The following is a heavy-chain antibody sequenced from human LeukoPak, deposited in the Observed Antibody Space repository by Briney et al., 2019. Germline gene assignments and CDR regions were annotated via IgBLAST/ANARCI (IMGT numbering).Heavy chain of an antibody. V-gene: IGHV4-34*01. D-gene: IGHD1-26*01. Sequence: SETLSLTCAVYGGSFSGYYWSWIRQPPGEGLEWVGEINHSGSTNYNPSLKSRVTISVDTSKNQFSLKLSSVTAADTAVYYCARVGGSYSGVYYWGQGTLVTVSS. J-gene: IGHJ4*02. CDR3: ARVGGSYSGVYY. CDR1: GGSFSGYY. CDR2: INHSGST.